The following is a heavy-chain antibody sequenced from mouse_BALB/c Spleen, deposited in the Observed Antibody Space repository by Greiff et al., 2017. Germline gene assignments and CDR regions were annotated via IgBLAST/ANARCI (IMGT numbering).Heavy chain of an antibody. V-gene: IGHV1S137*01. J-gene: IGHJ3*01. CDR3: DRSGGRATGGFAV. Sequence: QVQLKQSGAELVRPGVSVKISCTGSGYTFTDYAMHWVKQSHAKSLEWIGVISTYYGDASYNQKFKGKATMTVDKSSSTAYMELTRLTSEDSAIYYFDRSGGRATGGFAVWGEGTLVTVSA. CDR1: GYTFTDYA. CDR2: ISTYYGDA. D-gene: IGHD3-1*01.